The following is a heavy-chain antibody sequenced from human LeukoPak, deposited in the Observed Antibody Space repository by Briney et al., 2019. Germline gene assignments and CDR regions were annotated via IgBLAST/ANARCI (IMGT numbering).Heavy chain of an antibody. Sequence: ASVKVSCKASGYTFTSYDINWVRQATGQGLEWVGWMNPNSGNTGYAQKFQGRVTMTRNTSISTAYMELSSLRSEDTAVYYCAKHMNRYSGYDATDYWGQGTLVTVSS. J-gene: IGHJ4*02. CDR1: GYTFTSYD. D-gene: IGHD5-12*01. CDR3: AKHMNRYSGYDATDY. V-gene: IGHV1-8*01. CDR2: MNPNSGNT.